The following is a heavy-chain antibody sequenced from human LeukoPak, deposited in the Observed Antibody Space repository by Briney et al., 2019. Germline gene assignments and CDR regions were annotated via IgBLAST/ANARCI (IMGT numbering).Heavy chain of an antibody. CDR3: ATDWLDY. CDR2: IKSNIDGGTA. J-gene: IGHJ4*02. Sequence: GGSLRLSCAASGFIFNKAWMTWLRQAPGKGLEWVGRIKSNIDGGTADYAAPVKGRFTVSRDDSRNILYLQMNSLKIEGTAVYYCATDWLDYWGQGTLVTVSS. CDR1: GFIFNKAW. D-gene: IGHD3-22*01. V-gene: IGHV3-15*01.